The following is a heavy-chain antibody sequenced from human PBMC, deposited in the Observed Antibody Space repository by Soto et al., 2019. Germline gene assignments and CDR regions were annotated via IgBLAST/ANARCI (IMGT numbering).Heavy chain of an antibody. J-gene: IGHJ4*02. CDR2: IYYAGTT. V-gene: IGHV4-59*12. CDR1: DGSFNPIY. D-gene: IGHD2-21*02. CDR3: AREILPPYCSRDCYPYFDY. Sequence: PSETLSLTCTVSDGSFNPIYWGWIRQPPGKGLEWVGYIYYAGTTTYNPSLKGRATISLDTSENQFSLKVRSVTAADTAVYYCAREILPPYCSRDCYPYFDYWGQGALVTVSS.